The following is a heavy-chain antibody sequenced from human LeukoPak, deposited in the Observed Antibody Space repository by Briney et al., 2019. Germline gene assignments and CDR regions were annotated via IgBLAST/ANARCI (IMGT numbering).Heavy chain of an antibody. D-gene: IGHD1-1*01. CDR1: GFTFSSYA. J-gene: IGHJ3*02. CDR3: ARAPLDPDAFDI. V-gene: IGHV3-30-3*01. Sequence: GGSLRLSCAASGFTFSSYAMHWVRQAPGKGLEWVAVISYDGSNKYYADSVKGRFTISRDNSKNTLYLQMNSLRAEDTAVYYCARAPLDPDAFDIWGQGTMVTVSS. CDR2: ISYDGSNK.